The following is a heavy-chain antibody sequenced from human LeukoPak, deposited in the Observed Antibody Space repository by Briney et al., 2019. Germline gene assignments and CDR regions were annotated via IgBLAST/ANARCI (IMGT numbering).Heavy chain of an antibody. D-gene: IGHD1-26*01. V-gene: IGHV1-69-2*01. CDR1: GYTFTDYY. J-gene: IGHJ4*02. CDR3: ATDSRGLLRLADY. CDR2: VDPEDGET. Sequence: ASVKVSCKVSGYTFTDYYMHWVQQAPGKGLEWMGLVDPEDGETIYAEKFQGRVTITADKSTDTAYMELSSLRSEDTAVYYCATDSRGLLRLADYWGQGTLVTVSS.